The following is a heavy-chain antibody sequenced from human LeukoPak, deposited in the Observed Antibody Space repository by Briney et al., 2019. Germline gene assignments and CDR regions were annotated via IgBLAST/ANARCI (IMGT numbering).Heavy chain of an antibody. J-gene: IGHJ5*02. Sequence: SETLSLTCTVSGGSVSSSSHYWSWVRQPPGKGLEWIAYIQNSVTSYTDNPSLQSRVTISVDTSKNQFSLKVTSVTAADTAVYYCVRSPQLDPWGQGTLVTVSS. CDR2: IQNSVTSY. CDR3: VRSPQLDP. V-gene: IGHV4-61*01. CDR1: GGSVSSSSHY.